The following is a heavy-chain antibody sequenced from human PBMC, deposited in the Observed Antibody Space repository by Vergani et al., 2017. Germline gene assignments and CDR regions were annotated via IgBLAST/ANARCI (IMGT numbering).Heavy chain of an antibody. CDR2: IKRDGTET. J-gene: IGHJ1*01. D-gene: IGHD2-15*01. CDR3: ARISGGSAPYLHY. V-gene: IGHV3-7*01. Sequence: EVHLEESGGGLVQPGGSLRLSCAASGFTFGDYYMAWIRLAPGKGMDWVASIKRDGTETFYVDSVKGRFTISRDNAKTTLYLQMNSLRDEDRGVYYCARISGGSAPYLHYWGQGTLVTVAS. CDR1: GFTFGDYY.